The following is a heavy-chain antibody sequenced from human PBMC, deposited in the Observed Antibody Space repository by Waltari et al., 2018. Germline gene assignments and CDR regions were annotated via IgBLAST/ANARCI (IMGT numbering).Heavy chain of an antibody. V-gene: IGHV3-53*01. CDR3: ARGGGVAGPPYYYYYGMDV. D-gene: IGHD6-19*01. Sequence: EVQLVESGGGWIQPGGSLRLSCAASGFTVSSNYMSWVRQAPGEGLEWVSVIYSGGSTYYAESVKGRFTISRDNSKNTLYLQMNSLRDEDTAVYYCARGGGVAGPPYYYYYGMDVWGQGTTVTVSS. CDR2: IYSGGST. J-gene: IGHJ6*02. CDR1: GFTVSSNY.